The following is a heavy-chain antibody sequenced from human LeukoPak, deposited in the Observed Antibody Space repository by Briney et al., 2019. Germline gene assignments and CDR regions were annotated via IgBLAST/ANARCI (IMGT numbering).Heavy chain of an antibody. CDR1: GFTFSSYG. CDR2: ISGSGGST. CDR3: AKDQIGIVATISFFDY. V-gene: IGHV3-23*01. J-gene: IGHJ4*02. Sequence: GGSLRLSCAASGFTFSSYGMSWVRQAPGKGLEWVSAISGSGGSTYYADSVKGRFTISRDNSKNTLYLQMNSLRAEDTAVYYCAKDQIGIVATISFFDYWGQGTLVTVSS. D-gene: IGHD5-12*01.